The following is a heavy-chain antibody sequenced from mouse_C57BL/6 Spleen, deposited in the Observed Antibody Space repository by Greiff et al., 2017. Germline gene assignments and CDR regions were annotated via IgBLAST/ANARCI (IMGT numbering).Heavy chain of an antibody. D-gene: IGHD2-4*01. V-gene: IGHV1-62-2*01. J-gene: IGHJ1*03. Sequence: VQLQQSGAELVKPGASVKLSCKASGYTFTEYTIHWVKQRSGQGLEWIGWFYPGSGSIKYNEKFKDKATLTADKSSSTVYMELSRLTSEDSAVYFCARHEEAYYDYDEGGYFDVWGTGTTVTVSS. CDR2: FYPGSGSI. CDR1: GYTFTEYT. CDR3: ARHEEAYYDYDEGGYFDV.